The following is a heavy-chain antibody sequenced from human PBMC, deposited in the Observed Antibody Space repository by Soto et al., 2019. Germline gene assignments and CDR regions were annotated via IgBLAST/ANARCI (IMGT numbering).Heavy chain of an antibody. Sequence: QVQLQESGPGLVKPSQTLSLTCTVSGGSISSGRYYWSWIRQHPGKGLEWIGYIYYSGSTYYNPSLKSRVTISVDTSKNQFSLQLSSVTAADTAVYYCARVGGGIAAAGGNWFDPWGQGTLVTVSS. CDR3: ARVGGGIAAAGGNWFDP. D-gene: IGHD6-13*01. J-gene: IGHJ5*02. CDR1: GGSISSGRYY. V-gene: IGHV4-31*03. CDR2: IYYSGST.